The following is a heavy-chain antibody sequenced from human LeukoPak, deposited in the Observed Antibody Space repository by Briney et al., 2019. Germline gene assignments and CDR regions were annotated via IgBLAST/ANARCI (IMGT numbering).Heavy chain of an antibody. CDR1: GFTFSSYW. V-gene: IGHV3-7*05. CDR3: SRDTYSRGWFDY. CDR2: IKQDGSEK. Sequence: GGSLRLSCAASGFTFSSYWMSWVRQAPGKGLESVANIKQDGSEKYYVDSVKGRFTISRDNAKDSLYLQMNSLRAEDTAVYDCSRDTYSRGWFDYWGQGTLVTVSS. J-gene: IGHJ4*02. D-gene: IGHD6-19*01.